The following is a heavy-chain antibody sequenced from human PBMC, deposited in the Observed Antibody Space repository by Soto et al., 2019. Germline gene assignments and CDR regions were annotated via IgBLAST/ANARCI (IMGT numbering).Heavy chain of an antibody. CDR2: INHSGST. CDR1: GGSFSGYY. CDR3: GRGYGRNFDY. V-gene: IGHV4-34*01. D-gene: IGHD3-10*01. J-gene: IGHJ4*02. Sequence: SETLSLTCAIYGGSFSGYYWSWLRQPPGKGLEWIGEINHSGSTNYNPSLKSRVTISADTSKNQFSLKLSSVTAADTAVHYCGRGYGRNFDYWGQGTLVTVSS.